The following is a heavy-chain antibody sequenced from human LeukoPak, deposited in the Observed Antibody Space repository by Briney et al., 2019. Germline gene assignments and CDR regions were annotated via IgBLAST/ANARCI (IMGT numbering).Heavy chain of an antibody. CDR1: GGSFSGYY. CDR2: INHSGST. Sequence: PSETLSLTCAVYGGSFSGYYWSWIRQPPGKGLEWIGEINHSGSTNYNPSLKSRITISVDTSKKQFSPKVTSLTAADTAVYYCARDQGGLWGQGTLVTVSS. V-gene: IGHV4-34*01. CDR3: ARDQGGL. D-gene: IGHD2-2*01. J-gene: IGHJ4*02.